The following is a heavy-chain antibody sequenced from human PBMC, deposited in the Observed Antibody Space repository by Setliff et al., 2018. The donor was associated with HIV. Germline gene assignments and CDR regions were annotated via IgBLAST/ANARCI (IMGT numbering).Heavy chain of an antibody. V-gene: IGHV1-69*13. J-gene: IGHJ6*03. D-gene: IGHD1-20*01. CDR2: IIPAFGTT. Sequence: SVKVTCKSSGGTFNSYAIIWVRQAPGQGLEWMGGIIPAFGTTNYAQKFQGRVTITADESTSTAYMELSSLRSEDTAVYYCARGPRYNWNSYYYMDVWGKGSTVTVSS. CDR3: ARGPRYNWNSYYYMDV. CDR1: GGTFNSYA.